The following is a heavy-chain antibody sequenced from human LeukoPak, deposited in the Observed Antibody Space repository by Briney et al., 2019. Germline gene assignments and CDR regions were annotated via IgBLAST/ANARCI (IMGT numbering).Heavy chain of an antibody. Sequence: KPSETLSLTCTVSGGSIGSYYWSWIRQPAGKGLEWIGRIYTSGSTNYNPSLKSRVTMSVDTSKNQFSLKLSSVTAADTAVYYCARAVGSGSFQTYYYYMDVWGKGTTVTISS. CDR3: ARAVGSGSFQTYYYYMDV. CDR1: GGSIGSYY. CDR2: IYTSGST. D-gene: IGHD3-10*01. V-gene: IGHV4-4*07. J-gene: IGHJ6*03.